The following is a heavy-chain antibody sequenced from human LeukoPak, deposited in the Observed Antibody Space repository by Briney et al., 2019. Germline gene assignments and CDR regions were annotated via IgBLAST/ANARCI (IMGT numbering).Heavy chain of an antibody. J-gene: IGHJ1*01. Sequence: PGGSLRLSCAASGFTFSSYWMYWVRQSPGKGLEWVSSISGGSNYIYYGDSVKGRFTISRDNAKNSLYLQMNSLRAEDTAVYYCARDFGDSSEFFQHWGQGTLVTVSS. CDR2: ISGGSNYI. CDR3: ARDFGDSSEFFQH. V-gene: IGHV3-21*01. D-gene: IGHD6-13*01. CDR1: GFTFSSYW.